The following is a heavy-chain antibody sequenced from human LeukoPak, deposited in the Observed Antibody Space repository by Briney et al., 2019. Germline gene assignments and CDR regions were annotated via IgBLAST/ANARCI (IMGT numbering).Heavy chain of an antibody. Sequence: PGGSLRLSCAAAGFSFSSYGMHWVRQAPGKGLEWVAVISYDGSNKYYADSVRGRFTISRDNSKNTLYLQMNSLRAEDTAVYYCAKDIKVWELTDPDYWGQGTLVIVSS. CDR3: AKDIKVWELTDPDY. D-gene: IGHD1-26*01. V-gene: IGHV3-30*18. CDR1: GFSFSSYG. CDR2: ISYDGSNK. J-gene: IGHJ4*02.